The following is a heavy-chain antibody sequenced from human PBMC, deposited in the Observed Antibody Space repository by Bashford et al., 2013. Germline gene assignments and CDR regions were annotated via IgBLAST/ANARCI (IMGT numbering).Heavy chain of an antibody. CDR2: IKSKNDGGTT. V-gene: IGHV3-15*01. Sequence: SGGSLRLSCVTSGFTFSNAWMTWVRQAPGKGLEWVGRIKSKNDGGTTEYAVPVKGRFTISRDDSTNTLFLQMNSLKTEDTAVYYCSTDYCAGNCYRAYWGQGTQVTVSS. D-gene: IGHD2-21*01. CDR3: STDYCAGNCYRAY. CDR1: GFTFSNAW. J-gene: IGHJ4*02.